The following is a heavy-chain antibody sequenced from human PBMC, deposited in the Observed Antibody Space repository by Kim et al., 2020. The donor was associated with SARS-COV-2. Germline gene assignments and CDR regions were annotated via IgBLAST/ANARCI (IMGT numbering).Heavy chain of an antibody. J-gene: IGHJ4*02. D-gene: IGHD7-27*01. CDR2: INPNSGGT. Sequence: ASVKVSCKASGYTFTGYYMHWVRQAPGQGLEWMGRINPNSGGTNYAQKFQGRVTMTRDTSISTAYMELSRLRSDDTAVYYCARDKANWGSNDFDYWGQGTLVTVSS. CDR3: ARDKANWGSNDFDY. CDR1: GYTFTGYY. V-gene: IGHV1-2*06.